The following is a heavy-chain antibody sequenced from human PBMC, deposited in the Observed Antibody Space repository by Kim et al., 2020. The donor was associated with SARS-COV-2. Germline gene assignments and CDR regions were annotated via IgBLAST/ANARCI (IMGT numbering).Heavy chain of an antibody. CDR2: ISYDGSNK. D-gene: IGHD4-4*01. J-gene: IGHJ1*01. CDR1: GFTFSSYG. Sequence: GGSLRLSCAASGFTFSSYGMHWVRQAPGKGLEWVAVISYDGSNKYYADSVKGRFTISRDNSKNMLYLQMNSLRAEDTAVYYCAKDSDSTVTKIARGSEYFQHWGQGTLVTVSS. CDR3: AKDSDSTVTKIARGSEYFQH. V-gene: IGHV3-30*18.